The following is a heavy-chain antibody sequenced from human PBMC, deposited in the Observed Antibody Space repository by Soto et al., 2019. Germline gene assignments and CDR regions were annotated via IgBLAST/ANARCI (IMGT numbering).Heavy chain of an antibody. J-gene: IGHJ4*02. V-gene: IGHV1-69*08. D-gene: IGHD6-13*01. CDR1: GGTFSSYT. Sequence: QVQLVQSGAEVKKPGSSVKVSCKASGGTFSSYTISWVRQAPGQGLEWMGRIIPILGIANYAQKFQGRVTITADKSTSTAYMELSSLRSEDTAVYYCARDRSRDIAAAADNDYWGQGSLVTVSS. CDR3: ARDRSRDIAAAADNDY. CDR2: IIPILGIA.